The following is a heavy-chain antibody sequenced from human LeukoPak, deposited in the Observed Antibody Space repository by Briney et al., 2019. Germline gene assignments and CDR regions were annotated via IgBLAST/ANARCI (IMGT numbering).Heavy chain of an antibody. Sequence: PGGSLRLSCAASGFTFSDRDMDWVRQAPGKGLDWVSVIFNGGSTYYADSVKGRFTISTDNSKNTVYLQMNSLKSEDTGIYYCARGLFTSGTYYNFFDYWAQGILVTVSS. V-gene: IGHV3-66*01. CDR1: GFTFSDRD. D-gene: IGHD3-10*01. CDR3: ARGLFTSGTYYNFFDY. J-gene: IGHJ4*02. CDR2: IFNGGST.